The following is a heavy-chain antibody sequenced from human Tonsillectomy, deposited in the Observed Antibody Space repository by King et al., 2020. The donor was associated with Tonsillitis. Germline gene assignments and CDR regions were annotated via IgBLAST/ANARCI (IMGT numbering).Heavy chain of an antibody. J-gene: IGHJ3*02. CDR2: ISLSGRT. V-gene: IGHV4-61*02. CDR1: GGAISSGSYC. CDR3: ANDGSTWGAFDI. Sequence: VPLQESGPGLVKPSQTLSLTCTVSGGAISSGSYCCNWIRQPAGKGLEWIGRISLSGRTNYNPSLRSRVSMSVDTSKNQFSLTLTSVTAADTAVYYCANDGSTWGAFDIWGQGTMVTVSS. D-gene: IGHD2/OR15-2a*01.